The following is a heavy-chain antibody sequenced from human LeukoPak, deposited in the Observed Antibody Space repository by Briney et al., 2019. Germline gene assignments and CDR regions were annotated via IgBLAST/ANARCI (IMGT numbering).Heavy chain of an antibody. J-gene: IGHJ4*02. V-gene: IGHV3-30*03. CDR3: ARRRDSGSLQHFDY. CDR1: GFTFSNYW. Sequence: GGSLRLSCAASGFTFSNYWMSWVRQAPGKGLEWVAVISYDGSNKYYADSVKGRFTISRDNSKNMLYLQMNSLRAEDTAVHYCARRRDSGSLQHFDYWGQGTLVTVSS. CDR2: ISYDGSNK. D-gene: IGHD1-26*01.